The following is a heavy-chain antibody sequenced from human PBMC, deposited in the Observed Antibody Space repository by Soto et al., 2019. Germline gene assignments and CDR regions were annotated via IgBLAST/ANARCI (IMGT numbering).Heavy chain of an antibody. CDR3: ARDISNYGGEFDY. Sequence: WGSLRLSCAASGFTFSSYWMSWVRQAPGKGLEWVANIKQDGSEKYYVDSVKGRFTISRDNAKNSLYLQMNSLRAEDTAVYYCARDISNYGGEFDYWGQGTLVTVSS. CDR1: GFTFSSYW. J-gene: IGHJ4*02. D-gene: IGHD4-17*01. V-gene: IGHV3-7*03. CDR2: IKQDGSEK.